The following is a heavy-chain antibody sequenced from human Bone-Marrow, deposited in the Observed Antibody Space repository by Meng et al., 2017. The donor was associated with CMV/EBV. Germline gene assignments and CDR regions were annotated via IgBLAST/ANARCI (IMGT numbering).Heavy chain of an antibody. CDR3: ARSPFWSGYHYYFDY. J-gene: IGHJ4*02. CDR2: IYYSGST. V-gene: IGHV4-39*07. D-gene: IGHD3-3*01. CDR1: GGSISSSSYY. Sequence: SETLSLTCTVSGGSISSSSYYWGWIRQPPGKGLEWIGSIYYSGSTNYNPSLKSRVTISVDASKNQFSLKLSSVTAADTAVYYCARSPFWSGYHYYFDYWGQGTLVTVSS.